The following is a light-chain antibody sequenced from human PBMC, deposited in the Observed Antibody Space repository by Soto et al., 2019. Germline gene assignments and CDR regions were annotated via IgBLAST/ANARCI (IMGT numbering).Light chain of an antibody. CDR1: QSIFSTY. Sequence: EIVLTQSPATLSLSPGERATLSCRASQSIFSTYLAWYQQKPGQAPRLLIYGATTRLRGVPDRFSGSGSGTDFTLTISRLEPEDFAVYYCQQYGSSPFTFGPGTKVDI. V-gene: IGKV3-20*01. CDR2: GAT. CDR3: QQYGSSPFT. J-gene: IGKJ3*01.